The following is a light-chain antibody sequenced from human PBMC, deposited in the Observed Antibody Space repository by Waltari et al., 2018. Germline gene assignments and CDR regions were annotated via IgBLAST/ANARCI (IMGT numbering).Light chain of an antibody. J-gene: IGLJ3*02. CDR2: EHN. CDR3: QSYDSSSQV. CDR1: RARVATTS. V-gene: IGLV6-57*03. Sequence: NFMLTPPPSVSDSPGQTVTPSRPRTRARVATTSVPWYQQRPGTAPTLVIYEHNQRPSGVPDRFSGSIDSSSNSASLTISGLTTEDEADYYCQSYDSSSQVFGGGTRLTVL.